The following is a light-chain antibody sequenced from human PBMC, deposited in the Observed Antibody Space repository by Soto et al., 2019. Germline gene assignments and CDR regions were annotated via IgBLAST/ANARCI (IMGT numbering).Light chain of an antibody. CDR3: QQSSNWWT. CDR2: DAS. Sequence: EIVLTQSPATLSLSPGERATLSCRASQSVGSYLAWYQQKPGQAPRLLIYDASNRATGIPARFSGTGSGTDVTLTISSLEPEDFAVYYCQQSSNWWTFGQGTKVEL. CDR1: QSVGSY. V-gene: IGKV3-11*01. J-gene: IGKJ1*01.